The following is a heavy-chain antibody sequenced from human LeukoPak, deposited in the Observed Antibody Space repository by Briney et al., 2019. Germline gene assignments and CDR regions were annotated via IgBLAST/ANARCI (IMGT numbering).Heavy chain of an antibody. CDR2: ISSSGST. V-gene: IGHV4-61*02. Sequence: SQTLSLTCTVSGDSISSGDYYWSWIRQPAGKGLEWIGRISSSGSTNYNPSLKSRVTISVDTSKNQFSLKLSSVTAADTAVYYCARVSDVWGTLPLYWGQGTLVTVSS. J-gene: IGHJ4*02. CDR1: GDSISSGDYY. CDR3: ARVSDVWGTLPLY. D-gene: IGHD3-16*01.